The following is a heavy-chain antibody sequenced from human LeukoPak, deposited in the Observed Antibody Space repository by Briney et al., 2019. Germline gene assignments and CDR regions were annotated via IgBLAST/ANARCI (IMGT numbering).Heavy chain of an antibody. Sequence: GGSLRLSCAASGFTFSSYAMSWVRQAPGKGLEWVAVISYDGSNKYYADSVKGRFTISRDNSKNTLYLQMNSLRAEDTAVYYCARDGDGYVDYWGQGTLVTVSS. CDR3: ARDGDGYVDY. CDR2: ISYDGSNK. J-gene: IGHJ4*02. V-gene: IGHV3-30*04. D-gene: IGHD5-24*01. CDR1: GFTFSSYA.